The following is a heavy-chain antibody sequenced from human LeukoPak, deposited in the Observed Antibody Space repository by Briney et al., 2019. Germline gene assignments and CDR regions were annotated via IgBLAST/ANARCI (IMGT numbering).Heavy chain of an antibody. Sequence: GGSLRLSCAASGFTFSSYSMNWVRQAPGKGLEWVSSISSSSSYIYYADSVKGRFTISRDNAKNSLYLQMNSLRAEDTAVYYCAGQRITGTTVGYFDLWGRGTLVTVSS. CDR2: ISSSSSYI. V-gene: IGHV3-21*01. CDR3: AGQRITGTTVGYFDL. CDR1: GFTFSSYS. D-gene: IGHD1-20*01. J-gene: IGHJ2*01.